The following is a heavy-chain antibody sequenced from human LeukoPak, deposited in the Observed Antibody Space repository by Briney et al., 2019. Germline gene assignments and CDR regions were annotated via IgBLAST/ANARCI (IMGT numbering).Heavy chain of an antibody. Sequence: GTSLRLSCAASGFTFSRYAIHWVRQAPGKGLEWVAFISYDGNDKYYADSVKGRFTTSRDNSKNTLYLQMHSLRPEDTAVYSCAKDAVNCSGTSCSYGMDVWGQGTTVTVSS. D-gene: IGHD2-2*01. CDR1: GFTFSRYA. J-gene: IGHJ6*02. CDR2: ISYDGNDK. V-gene: IGHV3-30*18. CDR3: AKDAVNCSGTSCSYGMDV.